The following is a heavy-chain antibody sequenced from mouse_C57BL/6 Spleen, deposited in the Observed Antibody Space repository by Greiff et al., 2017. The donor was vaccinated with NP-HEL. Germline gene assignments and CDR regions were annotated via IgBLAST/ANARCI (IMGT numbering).Heavy chain of an antibody. CDR2: IWSGGST. D-gene: IGHD1-1*01. Sequence: VKLMESGPGLVQPSQSLSITCTVSGFSLTSYGVHWVRQSPGKGLEWLGVIWSGGSTDYNAAFISRLSISKDNSKSQVFFKMNSLQADDTAIYYCARRDYYGSSYDYYAMDYWGQGTSVTVSS. V-gene: IGHV2-2*01. CDR1: GFSLTSYG. CDR3: ARRDYYGSSYDYYAMDY. J-gene: IGHJ4*01.